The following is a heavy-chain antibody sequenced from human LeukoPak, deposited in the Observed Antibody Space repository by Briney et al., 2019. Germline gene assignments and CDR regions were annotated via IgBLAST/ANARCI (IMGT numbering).Heavy chain of an antibody. Sequence: GGSLRLSCTASGFKFDDYGMTWVRQAPGKGLEWVSYISSSGSTIYYADSVKGRFTISRDNAKNSLYLQMNSLRAEDTAVHYCAELGITMIGGVWGKGTTVTISS. CDR1: GFKFDDYG. V-gene: IGHV3-48*03. CDR3: AELGITMIGGV. CDR2: ISSSGSTI. D-gene: IGHD3-10*02. J-gene: IGHJ6*04.